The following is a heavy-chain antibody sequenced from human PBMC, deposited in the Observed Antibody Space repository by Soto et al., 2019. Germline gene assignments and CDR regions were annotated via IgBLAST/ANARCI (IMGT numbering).Heavy chain of an antibody. Sequence: SVKVSFKASGGTFSSYTISWVRQAPGQGLEWMGRIIPILGIANYAQKFQGRVTITADKSTSTAYMELSSLRSEDTAVYYCARTAPPEYDLPNHWGQGTLVTVSS. CDR3: ARTAPPEYDLPNH. J-gene: IGHJ1*01. CDR1: GGTFSSYT. D-gene: IGHD3-3*01. CDR2: IIPILGIA. V-gene: IGHV1-69*02.